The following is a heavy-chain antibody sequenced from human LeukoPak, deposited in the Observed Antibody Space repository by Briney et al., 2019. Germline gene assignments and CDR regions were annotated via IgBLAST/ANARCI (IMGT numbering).Heavy chain of an antibody. CDR1: GFTFSSYG. J-gene: IGHJ3*02. CDR3: AKERGWTAAFDI. V-gene: IGHV3-30*02. CDR2: IRYDGSNK. Sequence: GGSLRLSCAASGFTFSSYGMHWVRQAPGKGLEWVAFIRYDGSNKYYADSVKGRFTISRDNSKNTLYLQMNSLRAEDTAVYYCAKERGWTAAFDIWGPGTMVTVSS. D-gene: IGHD6-19*01.